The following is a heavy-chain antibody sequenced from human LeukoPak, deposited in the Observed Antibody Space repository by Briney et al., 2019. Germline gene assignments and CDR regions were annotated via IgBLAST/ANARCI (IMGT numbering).Heavy chain of an antibody. Sequence: ASVKVSCKASGYTFTGYYMHWVRQAPGQGLEWMGWINPNSGGTNYAQKFQGRVTRTRDTSISTAYMELSRLRSDDTAVYYCASTYDYGGNSEDYWGQGTLVTVSS. V-gene: IGHV1-2*02. J-gene: IGHJ4*02. CDR3: ASTYDYGGNSEDY. CDR1: GYTFTGYY. CDR2: INPNSGGT. D-gene: IGHD4-23*01.